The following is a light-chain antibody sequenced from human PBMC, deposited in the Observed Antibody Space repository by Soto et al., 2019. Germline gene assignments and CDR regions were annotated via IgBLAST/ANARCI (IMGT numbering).Light chain of an antibody. J-gene: IGKJ5*01. CDR3: QQVDSYPLT. CDR1: QTISSC. CDR2: IAS. V-gene: IGKV1-5*01. Sequence: DIQMTQPPSTLSGSVGDRVTITCRAIQTISSCLAWYQQKPGKAPKLLMYIASTLQTGVPSRFSGSGSGTEFTLTLTSLQPEDCATYYCQQVDSYPLTFGQGTRLEIK.